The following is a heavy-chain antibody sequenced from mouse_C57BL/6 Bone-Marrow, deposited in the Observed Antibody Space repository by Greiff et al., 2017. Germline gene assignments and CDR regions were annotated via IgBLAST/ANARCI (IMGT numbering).Heavy chain of an antibody. CDR3: AREALTGIAMDY. D-gene: IGHD4-1*01. CDR1: GYTFTDYY. Sequence: EVQLQQSGPELVKPGASVKISCKASGYTFTDYYMNWVKQSHGKSLEWIGDINPNNGGTSYNQKFKGKATLTVDKSSSTAYMELRSLTSEDSAVYYCAREALTGIAMDYWGQGTSVTVSS. J-gene: IGHJ4*01. CDR2: INPNNGGT. V-gene: IGHV1-26*01.